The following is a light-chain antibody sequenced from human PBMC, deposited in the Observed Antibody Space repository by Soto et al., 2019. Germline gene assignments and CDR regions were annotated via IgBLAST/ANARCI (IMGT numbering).Light chain of an antibody. CDR1: QSVSSN. CDR2: GAS. V-gene: IGKV3-15*01. Sequence: EIVMTQSPANLSVSPGERATLSCRASQSVSSNLAWYQQKPGQGHRLLIYGASTRATGIPARFSGSGSGTECTLTISGLQSEDVAVYYCQQYNKWPPYTFVQGTKVEIK. CDR3: QQYNKWPPYT. J-gene: IGKJ2*01.